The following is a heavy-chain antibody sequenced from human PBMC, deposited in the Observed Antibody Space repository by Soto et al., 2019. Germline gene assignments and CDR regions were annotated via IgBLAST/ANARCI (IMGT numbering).Heavy chain of an antibody. CDR3: AREQYSSSWVRMDV. CDR2: IIPILGIA. Sequence: SVRVSCKASGGTFSSYTISWVRQAPGQGLEWMGRIIPILGIANYAQKFQGRVTITADKSTSTAYMELSSLRSEDTAVYYCAREQYSSSWVRMDVWGQGTTVTSP. V-gene: IGHV1-69*04. CDR1: GGTFSSYT. J-gene: IGHJ6*02. D-gene: IGHD6-13*01.